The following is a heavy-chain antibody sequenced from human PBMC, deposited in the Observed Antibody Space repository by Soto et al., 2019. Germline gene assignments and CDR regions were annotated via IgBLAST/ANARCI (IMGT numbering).Heavy chain of an antibody. J-gene: IGHJ6*03. CDR1: GFTFSSYA. CDR2: ISGSGGST. D-gene: IGHD4-17*01. V-gene: IGHV3-23*01. CDR3: AKAGGTTVTTFDYYYYYMDV. Sequence: GGSLRLSCAASGFTFSSYAMSWVRQAPGKGLEWVLAISGSGGSTYYADSVKGWFTISRDNSKNTLYLQMNSLRAEDTAVYYCAKAGGTTVTTFDYYYYYMDVWGKGTTVTVSS.